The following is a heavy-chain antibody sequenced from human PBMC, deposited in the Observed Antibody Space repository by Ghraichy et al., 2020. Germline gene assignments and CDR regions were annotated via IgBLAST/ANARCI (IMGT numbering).Heavy chain of an antibody. CDR2: IYSGGST. Sequence: GGSLRLSCAASGFTVSNNYVSWVRQAPGKGLEWVSVIYSGGSTDYADSVKGRFTISRDNSQNTLHLQMNSLRVEDTAVYYCARGVSYGTLYYFDYWGQGTLVTVSS. CDR1: GFTVSNNY. V-gene: IGHV3-53*01. J-gene: IGHJ4*02. D-gene: IGHD5-18*01. CDR3: ARGVSYGTLYYFDY.